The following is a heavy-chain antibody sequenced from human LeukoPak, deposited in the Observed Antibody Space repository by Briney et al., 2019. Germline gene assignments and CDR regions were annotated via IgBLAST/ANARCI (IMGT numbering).Heavy chain of an antibody. CDR2: MIPIFGTA. V-gene: IGHV1-69*01. CDR3: ARDGYNLDYYYYMDV. D-gene: IGHD5-24*01. J-gene: IGHJ6*03. CDR1: GGTFSSYA. Sequence: ASVKVSCKASGGTFSSYAISWVRQAPGQGLEWTGGMIPIFGTANYAQKFQGRVTITADESTSTAYMELSSLRSEDTAMYYCARDGYNLDYYYYMDVWGKGTTVTVSS.